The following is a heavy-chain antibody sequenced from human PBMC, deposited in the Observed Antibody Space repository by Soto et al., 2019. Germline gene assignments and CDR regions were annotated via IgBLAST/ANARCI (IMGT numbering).Heavy chain of an antibody. CDR3: ARADYAWFDP. CDR1: GGSISSYY. CDR2: IYYSGST. Sequence: SETLSLTCTVSGGSISSYYWSWIRQPPGKGLEWIGYIYYSGSTNYNPSLKSRVTISVDTSKNQFTLKLSSVTAADTAVYYCARADYAWFDPWGQGTLVTVSS. V-gene: IGHV4-59*01. J-gene: IGHJ5*02. D-gene: IGHD4-17*01.